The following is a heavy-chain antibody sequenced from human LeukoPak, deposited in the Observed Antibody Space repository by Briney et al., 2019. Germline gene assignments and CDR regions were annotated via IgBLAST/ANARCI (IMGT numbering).Heavy chain of an antibody. CDR3: ARYLSRMDTAMDYYYYYGMDV. J-gene: IGHJ6*02. V-gene: IGHV1-2*02. CDR1: GYTYTGSY. CDR2: INPNSGGT. D-gene: IGHD5-18*01. Sequence: ASVKVSCTASGYTYTGSYMHWVRQAPGQGLGWMRWINPNSGGTNYAKKFQGRVTMTRDTSISTAYMELSRLRSDDTAVYYCARYLSRMDTAMDYYYYYGMDVWGQGTTVTVSS.